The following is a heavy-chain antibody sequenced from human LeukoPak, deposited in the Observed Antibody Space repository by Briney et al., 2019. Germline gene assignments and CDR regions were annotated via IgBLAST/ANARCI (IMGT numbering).Heavy chain of an antibody. D-gene: IGHD3/OR15-3a*01. Sequence: GGSLRLSCAASGFTFSSHALNWVRQAPGKGLEWISYISSSSSTIYYADSAKGRFTISRDSAKNSLYLQMNSLRIEDTAVYYCARDSDWVFDYWGQGTLVTVSS. J-gene: IGHJ4*02. V-gene: IGHV3-48*01. CDR1: GFTFSSHA. CDR2: ISSSSSTI. CDR3: ARDSDWVFDY.